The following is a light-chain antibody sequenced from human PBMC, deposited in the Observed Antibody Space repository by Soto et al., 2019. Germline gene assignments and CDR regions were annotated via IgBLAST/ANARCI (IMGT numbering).Light chain of an antibody. CDR2: DAS. J-gene: IGKJ1*01. Sequence: DIQMTQSPSTLSASVGDRVTITCRASQSISSWLAWYQQKPVKAPKLLIYDASSLESGVPSRFSGSGSGTEFTLTISSLQPDDFATHYCQQYNSYSWTFGQGTKVEIK. V-gene: IGKV1-5*01. CDR1: QSISSW. CDR3: QQYNSYSWT.